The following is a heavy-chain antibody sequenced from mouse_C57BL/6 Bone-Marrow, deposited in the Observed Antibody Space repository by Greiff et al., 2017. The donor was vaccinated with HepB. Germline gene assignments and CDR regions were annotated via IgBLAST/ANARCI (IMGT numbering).Heavy chain of an antibody. V-gene: IGHV1-69*01. D-gene: IGHD2-3*01. J-gene: IGHJ3*01. Sequence: QVQLQQSGAELVMPGASVKLSCKASGYTFTSYWMHWVKQRPGQGLEWIGEIDPSDSYTNYNQKFKGKSTLTVDKSSSTAYMQLSSLTSEDSAVYYCAQGAPDGYYEFAYWGQGTLVTVSA. CDR2: IDPSDSYT. CDR3: AQGAPDGYYEFAY. CDR1: GYTFTSYW.